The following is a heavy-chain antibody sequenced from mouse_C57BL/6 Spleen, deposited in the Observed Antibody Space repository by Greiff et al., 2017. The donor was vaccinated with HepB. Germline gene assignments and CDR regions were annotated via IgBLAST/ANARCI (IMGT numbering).Heavy chain of an antibody. Sequence: EVKLEESGGGLVKPGGSLKLSCAASGFTFSDYGMHWVRQAPEKGLEWVAYISSGSSTIYYADTVKGRFTISRDNAKNTLFLQMTSLRSEDTAMYYCARRDWDGFDYWGQGTTLTVSS. CDR2: ISSGSSTI. CDR3: ARRDWDGFDY. V-gene: IGHV5-17*01. J-gene: IGHJ2*01. CDR1: GFTFSDYG. D-gene: IGHD4-1*01.